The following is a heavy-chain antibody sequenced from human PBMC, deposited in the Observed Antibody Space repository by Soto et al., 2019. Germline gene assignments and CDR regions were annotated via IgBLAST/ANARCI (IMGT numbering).Heavy chain of an antibody. D-gene: IGHD4-17*01. V-gene: IGHV2-5*02. CDR1: GFSLSTSGVG. CDR3: ANSLYGSYFDF. Sequence: SGPSLVNPTQTLTLTCTFSGFSLSTSGVGVVWIRQPPGKAMEWLALIYWDDDKPYSPSLKSRLTITKDTSNNQVVLTMTNMDPVEIAQYYCANSLYGSYFDFWGHRALDTVSS. CDR2: IYWDDDK. J-gene: IGHJ4*01.